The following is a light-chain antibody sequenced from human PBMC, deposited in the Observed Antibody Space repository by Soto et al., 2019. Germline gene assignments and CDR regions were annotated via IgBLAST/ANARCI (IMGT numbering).Light chain of an antibody. Sequence: QSALTQPASVSGSPGQSITISCTGTSSDVGSYNLVTWYQQHPGKAPKLMIFEGSKRPSGVSNRFSGSKSGNTASLTISGLQAEDEADYYCCSYAGSCTVVFGTGTKVTVL. CDR1: SSDVGSYNL. CDR2: EGS. V-gene: IGLV2-23*01. J-gene: IGLJ1*01. CDR3: CSYAGSCTVV.